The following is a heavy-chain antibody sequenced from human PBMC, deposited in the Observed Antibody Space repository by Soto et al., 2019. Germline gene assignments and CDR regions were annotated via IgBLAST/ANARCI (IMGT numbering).Heavy chain of an antibody. Sequence: QVQLVQSGAEVKKIGSSVKVSCKTSGGTFSTFGISWVRQAPGQGLEWMGGIIPYFGTAEYSQKFKDRITITADESTNTVYMDLRSLTSEDTAIYYCARTAPMDAGDKYYYDFWGQGALVTVSS. CDR3: ARTAPMDAGDKYYYDF. CDR1: GGTFSTFG. V-gene: IGHV1-69*01. D-gene: IGHD3-16*01. J-gene: IGHJ4*02. CDR2: IIPYFGTA.